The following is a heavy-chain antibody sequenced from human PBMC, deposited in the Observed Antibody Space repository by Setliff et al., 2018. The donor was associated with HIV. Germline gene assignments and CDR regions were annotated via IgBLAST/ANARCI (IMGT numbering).Heavy chain of an antibody. CDR1: GGSISSYY. CDR2: IYISGST. Sequence: SETLSLTCTVSGGSISSYYWSWIRQSPGKGLEWIGYIYISGSTNYNPSLKSRVTISVDTSKNQFSLRLSSVTAADTAVYYCARQAPSGELYYFDYWGQGTLVTVSS. D-gene: IGHD3-10*01. J-gene: IGHJ4*02. V-gene: IGHV4-4*09. CDR3: ARQAPSGELYYFDY.